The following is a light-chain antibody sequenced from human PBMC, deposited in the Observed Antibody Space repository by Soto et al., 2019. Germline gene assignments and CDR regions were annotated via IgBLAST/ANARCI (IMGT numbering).Light chain of an antibody. Sequence: QSVLTQPPSASGSPGQSVTISCTGTSSDVGAYDYVSWYQQHPGEAPKLMIYEVTKRPSGVPDRFSGSKSGNTASLTVSGLQTEDEADYYCSSFANSNNFVFGTGTKVPVL. CDR1: SSDVGAYDY. CDR3: SSFANSNNFV. J-gene: IGLJ1*01. V-gene: IGLV2-8*01. CDR2: EVT.